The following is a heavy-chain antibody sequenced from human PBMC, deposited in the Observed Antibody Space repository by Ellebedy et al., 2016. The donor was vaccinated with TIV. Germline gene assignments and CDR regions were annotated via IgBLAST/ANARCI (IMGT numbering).Heavy chain of an antibody. D-gene: IGHD3-16*01. V-gene: IGHV3-23*01. CDR1: GFTFGSYA. CDR3: AKDGGSFDC. J-gene: IGHJ4*02. Sequence: GESLKISXAASGFTFGSYAMTWVRQAPGKGLEWVSSISDSGGNTYYADSVKGRFTISRDNSKITLYLQMNSLRAEDTAVYYCAKDGGSFDCWGQGTLVTVSP. CDR2: ISDSGGNT.